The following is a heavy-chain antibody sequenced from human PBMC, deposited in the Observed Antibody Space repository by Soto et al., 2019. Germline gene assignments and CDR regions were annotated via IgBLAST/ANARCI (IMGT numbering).Heavy chain of an antibody. V-gene: IGHV4-31*03. J-gene: IGHJ5*02. CDR1: GGSISSGGYY. CDR3: ARELLELRYFDWLFSNWFDP. Sequence: QVQLQESGPGLVKPSQTLSLTCTVSGGSISSGGYYWSWIRQHPGKGLEWIGYIYYSGSTYYNPSLKRRVTISVDTSKNQFSLKLSSVTAADTAVYYCARELLELRYFDWLFSNWFDPWGQGTLVTVSS. D-gene: IGHD3-9*01. CDR2: IYYSGST.